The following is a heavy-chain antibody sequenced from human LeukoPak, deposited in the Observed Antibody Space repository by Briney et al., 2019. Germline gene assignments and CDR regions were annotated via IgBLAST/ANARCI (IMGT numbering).Heavy chain of an antibody. CDR3: AGPSSSSFYYYGMDV. CDR2: IYPGDSDT. D-gene: IGHD6-6*01. V-gene: IGHV5-51*01. CDR1: GYSFTSYW. J-gene: IGHJ6*02. Sequence: GESLKISCKGSGYSFTSYWIGWVRQMPGKGLEWMGIIYPGDSDTRYSPSFQGQVTISADKSISTAYLQWSSLKASDTAMYYCAGPSSSSFYYYGMDVWGQGTTVTVSS.